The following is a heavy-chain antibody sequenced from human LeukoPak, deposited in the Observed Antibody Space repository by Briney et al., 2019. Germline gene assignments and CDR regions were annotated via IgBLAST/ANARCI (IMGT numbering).Heavy chain of an antibody. D-gene: IGHD3-9*01. J-gene: IGHJ5*02. Sequence: PGGSLRLSCAASGFTFSDYYMSWIRQAPGKGLERVSYISSSGSTIYYADSVKGRFTISRDNAKNSLYLQMNSRRAEDTAVYYCAKGGRYFDWFETWGQGTLVTVSS. CDR1: GFTFSDYY. CDR2: ISSSGSTI. CDR3: AKGGRYFDWFET. V-gene: IGHV3-11*01.